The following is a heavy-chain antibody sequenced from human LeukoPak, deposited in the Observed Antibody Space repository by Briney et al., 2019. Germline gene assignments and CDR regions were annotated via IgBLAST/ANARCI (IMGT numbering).Heavy chain of an antibody. CDR3: ARDVWFGEYNWFDP. Sequence: PGGSLRLSCAASGFTFSSYSMNWVRQAPGKGLEWVSSISSSSSYIYYADSVKGRFTISRDNAKNSLYLQMNSLRAEDTAVYYCARDVWFGEYNWFDPWGQGTLVTVSS. CDR1: GFTFSSYS. J-gene: IGHJ5*02. CDR2: ISSSSSYI. V-gene: IGHV3-21*01. D-gene: IGHD3-10*01.